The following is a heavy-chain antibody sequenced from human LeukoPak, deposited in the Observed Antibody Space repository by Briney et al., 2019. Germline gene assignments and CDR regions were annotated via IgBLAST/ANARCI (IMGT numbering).Heavy chain of an antibody. CDR3: AKDPVDY. V-gene: IGHV3-53*01. CDR2: ISSDGTT. D-gene: IGHD5-24*01. J-gene: IGHJ4*02. CDR1: GFSVSSNY. Sequence: GGSLRLSCAASGFSVSSNYMSWVRQAQGKGLECVSVISSDGTTYYADSVKGRFTISRDNAKNSLYLQMNTLRAEDTAIYYCAKDPVDYWGQGTLVTVSS.